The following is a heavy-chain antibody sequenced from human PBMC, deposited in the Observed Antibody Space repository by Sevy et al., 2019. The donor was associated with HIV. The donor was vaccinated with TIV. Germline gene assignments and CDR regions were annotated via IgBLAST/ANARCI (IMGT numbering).Heavy chain of an antibody. V-gene: IGHV4-61*02. CDR3: AGRIAVAAFDY. CDR2: IYTSGST. CDR1: GGSFRSSSYY. Sequence: SETLSLTCTVSGGSFRSSSYYWNWIRQPAGRGLEWIGRIYTSGSTNYNPSLKSRVTMSVDTSKNQFSLKLSSVTAEDTAVYYCAGRIAVAAFDYWGQGNLVTVSS. J-gene: IGHJ4*02. D-gene: IGHD6-19*01.